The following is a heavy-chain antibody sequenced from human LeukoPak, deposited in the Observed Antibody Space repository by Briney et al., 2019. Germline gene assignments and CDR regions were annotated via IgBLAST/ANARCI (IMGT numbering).Heavy chain of an antibody. Sequence: GESLKISCKGSAYSFNSYWIAWVRQMLGKGLEWMGIIYPGDSDIRYSPSFQGQVTIPGDKSINTAYLQWSSLKASDTAMYYCASLGSRVRGVNFYYYIGMDVWGQGTTVTVSS. J-gene: IGHJ6*02. D-gene: IGHD3-10*01. CDR1: AYSFNSYW. CDR2: IYPGDSDI. CDR3: ASLGSRVRGVNFYYYIGMDV. V-gene: IGHV5-51*01.